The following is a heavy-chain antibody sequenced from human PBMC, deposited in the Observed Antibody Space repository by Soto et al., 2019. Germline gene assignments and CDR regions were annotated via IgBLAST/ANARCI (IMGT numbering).Heavy chain of an antibody. Sequence: EVQLVESGGGLVQPGGSLRLSCAASGFTFNTYWMHWVRQAPGKGLVWVSRANSDGSSTTYADSVKGRFTISRDNARNTLYLQMNSLRAEDTAVYYCTRVVRLGSSASSHSYGMDVWGQGTTVTVSS. CDR3: TRVVRLGSSASSHSYGMDV. CDR1: GFTFNTYW. V-gene: IGHV3-74*03. CDR2: ANSDGSST. D-gene: IGHD1-26*01. J-gene: IGHJ6*02.